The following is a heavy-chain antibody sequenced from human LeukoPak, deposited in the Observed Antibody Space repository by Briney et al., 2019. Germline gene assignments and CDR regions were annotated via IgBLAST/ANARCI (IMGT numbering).Heavy chain of an antibody. CDR2: IYYSGST. CDR1: GYSINSGYY. D-gene: IGHD3-22*01. CDR3: ARNDSSGYFDY. J-gene: IGHJ4*02. Sequence: SETLSLTCAVSGYSINSGYYWGWIRQPPGKRLEWIGSIYYSGSTHYNPSLKSRVTISVDTSKNQFSLRLSSVTAADTAVYYCARNDSSGYFDYWGQGTLVTVSS. V-gene: IGHV4-38-2*01.